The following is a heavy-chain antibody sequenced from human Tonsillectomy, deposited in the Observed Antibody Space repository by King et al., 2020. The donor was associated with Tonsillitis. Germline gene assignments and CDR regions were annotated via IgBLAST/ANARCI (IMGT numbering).Heavy chain of an antibody. J-gene: IGHJ3*02. CDR3: ARVATPIVVVPSGAFDI. D-gene: IGHD3-22*01. CDR1: GYTFTSYY. CDR2: INPSGGST. Sequence: QLVQSGAEVKKPGASVKVSCKASGYTFTSYYMHWVRQAPGQGLEWMGIINPSGGSTSYAQKFQGRVTMTRDTSTSTVYMELSSLRFEDTAVYYCARVATPIVVVPSGAFDIWGRGTMVTVSS. V-gene: IGHV1-46*03.